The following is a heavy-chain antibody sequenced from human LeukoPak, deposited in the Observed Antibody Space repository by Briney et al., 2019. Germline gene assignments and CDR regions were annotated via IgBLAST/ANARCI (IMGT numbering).Heavy chain of an antibody. V-gene: IGHV1-8*03. CDR1: GGTFSSYA. J-gene: IGHJ4*02. D-gene: IGHD3-22*01. CDR3: ARGHEYSSSSYVI. CDR2: ISAYNGNT. Sequence: ASVKVSCKASGGTFSSYAISWVRQAPGQGLEWMGWISAYNGNTNYVQKFQGRVTFTRNASISTAYMELSSLRSEDTAVYFCARGHEYSSSSYVIWGQGTRVTVSS.